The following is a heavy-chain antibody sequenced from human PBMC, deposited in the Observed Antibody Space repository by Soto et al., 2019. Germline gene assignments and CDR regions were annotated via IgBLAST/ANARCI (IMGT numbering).Heavy chain of an antibody. Sequence: QLQLQESGPGLVKPSETLSLTCTVSGGSISSSSYYWGWIRQPPGKGLEWIGSIYYSGSTYYNPSLKSRVTISVDTSKNQFSLKLSSVTAADTAVYYCARTDSGYDIYYYYYMDVWGKGTTVTVSS. CDR1: GGSISSSSYY. D-gene: IGHD5-12*01. V-gene: IGHV4-39*01. CDR3: ARTDSGYDIYYYYYMDV. J-gene: IGHJ6*03. CDR2: IYYSGST.